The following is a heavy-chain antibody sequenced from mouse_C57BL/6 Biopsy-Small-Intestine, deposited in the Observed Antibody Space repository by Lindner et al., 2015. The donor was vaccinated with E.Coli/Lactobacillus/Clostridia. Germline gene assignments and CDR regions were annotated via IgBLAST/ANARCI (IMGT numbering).Heavy chain of an antibody. Sequence: VQLQESGAGLARPGASVKLSCKASGYTFTSYGISWVKQRTGQGLEWIGEIYPRSGNTYYNEKFKGKATLTADKSSSTAYMQLSSLTSEDSAVYFCARNWDWFAYWGQGTLVTVSA. CDR1: GYTFTSYG. D-gene: IGHD4-1*01. CDR2: IYPRSGNT. J-gene: IGHJ3*01. V-gene: IGHV1-81*01. CDR3: ARNWDWFAY.